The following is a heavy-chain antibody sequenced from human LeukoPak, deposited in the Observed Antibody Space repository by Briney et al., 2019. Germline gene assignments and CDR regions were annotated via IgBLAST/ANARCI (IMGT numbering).Heavy chain of an antibody. Sequence: SETLSLTCTVSGGSISSSTYYWGWIRQPPGKGLEWIGSMYYSGSTYYNPSLKIRVTISVDTSKNQFSLKLSSVTAADTAVYYCASEYYDFWSGSDWFDPWGQGTLVTVSS. CDR3: ASEYYDFWSGSDWFDP. D-gene: IGHD3-3*01. CDR1: GGSISSSTYY. J-gene: IGHJ5*02. CDR2: MYYSGST. V-gene: IGHV4-39*01.